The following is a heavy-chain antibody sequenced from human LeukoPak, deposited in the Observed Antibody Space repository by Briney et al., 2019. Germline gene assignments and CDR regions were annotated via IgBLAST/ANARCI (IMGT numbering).Heavy chain of an antibody. CDR3: AGDPPQSGYHLAS. Sequence: PGGSLRLSCAASGFTDSSNYMSWVRQAPGKGLEWVSVIYSGGSTYYADSVKGRFTISRDNSKNILYLQMNSLRTEDTAVYLCAGDPPQSGYHLASWGQGTLVTVSS. J-gene: IGHJ4*02. D-gene: IGHD5-12*01. CDR1: GFTDSSNY. V-gene: IGHV3-53*05. CDR2: IYSGGST.